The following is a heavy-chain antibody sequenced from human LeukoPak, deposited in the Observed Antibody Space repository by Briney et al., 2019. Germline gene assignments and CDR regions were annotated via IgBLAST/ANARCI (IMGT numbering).Heavy chain of an antibody. J-gene: IGHJ4*02. CDR3: AKRGGSPLIDFDY. D-gene: IGHD2-15*01. CDR1: GFTFSSYG. V-gene: IGHV3-23*01. CDR2: ISGSGGST. Sequence: GGTLRLSCAASGFTFSSYGMSWVRQAPGKGLEWVSAISGSGGSTYYADSVKGRFTISRDNSKNTLYLQMNSLRAEDTAVYYCAKRGGSPLIDFDYWGQGTLVTVSS.